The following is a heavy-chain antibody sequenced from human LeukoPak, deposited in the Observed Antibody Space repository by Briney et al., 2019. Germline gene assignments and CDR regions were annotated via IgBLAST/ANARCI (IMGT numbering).Heavy chain of an antibody. V-gene: IGHV3-13*01. CDR3: ARDRYYGSGSLPHYGMDV. CDR2: IGTAGDT. D-gene: IGHD3-10*01. Sequence: GGSLRLSCAASGFTFSSYDMHWVRHATGKGLEWVSAIGTAGDTYYPGSVKGRFTISRENAKNSLYLQMNSLRAGDTAVYYCARDRYYGSGSLPHYGMDVWGQGTTVTVSS. CDR1: GFTFSSYD. J-gene: IGHJ6*02.